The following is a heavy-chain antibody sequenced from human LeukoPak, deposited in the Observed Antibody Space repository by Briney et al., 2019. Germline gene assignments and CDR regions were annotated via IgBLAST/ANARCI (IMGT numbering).Heavy chain of an antibody. CDR3: AKEGGLIDWFDP. J-gene: IGHJ5*02. CDR2: ISGSGGST. Sequence: GGSLRLSCAASGFTFSSCAMSWVRQAPGKGLEWVTAISGSGGSTYYADSVKGRFTISRDNSKNTLYLQMNSLRAEDTAVYYCAKEGGLIDWFDPWGQGTLVTVSS. CDR1: GFTFSSCA. V-gene: IGHV3-23*01. D-gene: IGHD3-16*01.